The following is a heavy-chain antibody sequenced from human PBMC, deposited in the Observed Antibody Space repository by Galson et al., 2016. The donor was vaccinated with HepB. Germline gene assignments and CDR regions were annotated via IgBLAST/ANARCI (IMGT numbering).Heavy chain of an antibody. V-gene: IGHV3-7*03. CDR2: IKEDGSEK. CDR3: ARDWRGVLMVYGPLDY. D-gene: IGHD2-8*01. Sequence: SLRLSCAASGFTFSSYWMSWVRQAPGKGLEWVANIKEDGSEKYYVDSVKGRFTISRDNAKNSLYLQMNSLRAEDTAVYYCARDWRGVLMVYGPLDYWGQGSLVTVSS. J-gene: IGHJ4*02. CDR1: GFTFSSYW.